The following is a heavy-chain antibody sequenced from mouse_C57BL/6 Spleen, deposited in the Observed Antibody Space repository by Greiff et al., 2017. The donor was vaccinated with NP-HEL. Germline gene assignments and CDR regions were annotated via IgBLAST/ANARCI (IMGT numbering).Heavy chain of an antibody. CDR2: ISSGSSTI. J-gene: IGHJ1*03. D-gene: IGHD2-4*01. CDR3: ARPADYDDNWYFDV. CDR1: GFTFSDYG. V-gene: IGHV5-17*01. Sequence: EVQRVESGGGLVKPGGSLKLSCAASGFTFSDYGMHWVRQAPEKGLEWVAYISSGSSTIYYADTVKGRFTISRDNAKNTLFLQMTSMRSEDTAMYYCARPADYDDNWYFDVWGTGTTVTVSS.